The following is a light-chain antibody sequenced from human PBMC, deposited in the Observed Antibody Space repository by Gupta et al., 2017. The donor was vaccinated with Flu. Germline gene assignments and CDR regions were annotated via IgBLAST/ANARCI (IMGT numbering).Light chain of an antibody. CDR3: SSYTSSSALL. V-gene: IGLV2-14*01. CDR2: EVS. Sequence: QSALTQPASVPRSPGQSITISCTGTSSDVGGYNNVSWYQQHPGKAPNLMISEVSNRPSGVSSRFAGSKAGNTSSLTISGLQAEDEADYCCSSYTSSSALLFGGGTKLTVL. J-gene: IGLJ2*01. CDR1: SSDVGGYNN.